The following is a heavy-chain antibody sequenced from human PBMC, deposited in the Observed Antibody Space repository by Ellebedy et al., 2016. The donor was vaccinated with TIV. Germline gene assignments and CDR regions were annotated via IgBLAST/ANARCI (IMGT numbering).Heavy chain of an antibody. CDR2: IYYSGST. CDR3: ARGPRPGSRDAMDV. CDR1: GVSISGYY. D-gene: IGHD3-10*01. Sequence: MPSETLSLTCTVSGVSISGYYWSRIRQHPGKGLEWIGNIYYSGSTYYNPSLKSRVTISVDRSKNQFSLKLSSVIAADTAVYNCARGPRPGSRDAMDVWGQGTTVTVSS. J-gene: IGHJ6*02. V-gene: IGHV4-31*03.